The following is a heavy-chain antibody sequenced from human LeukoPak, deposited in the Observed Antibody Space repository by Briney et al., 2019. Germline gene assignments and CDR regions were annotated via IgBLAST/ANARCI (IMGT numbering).Heavy chain of an antibody. CDR3: ARHGSYSLGF. CDR2: MYYSGDT. D-gene: IGHD3-10*01. V-gene: IGHV4-4*02. J-gene: IGHJ4*02. Sequence: SETLSLTCAVFGVSISSGGYWSWVRQPPGKGLEWIGQMYYSGDTRYNPSLEGRVIMSLDKSWNQLSLRLNSVTAADTAVYYCARHGSYSLGFWGQGALVTVSS. CDR1: GVSISSGGY.